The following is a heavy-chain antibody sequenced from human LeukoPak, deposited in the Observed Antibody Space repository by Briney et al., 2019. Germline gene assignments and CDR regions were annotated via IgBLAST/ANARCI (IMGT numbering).Heavy chain of an antibody. CDR1: GFTFSTYA. CDR2: ISGSGGST. Sequence: GGSLRLSCAASGFTFSTYAMSWVRQAPGKGLEWVSGISGSGGSTYYADSVKGRFTISRDNAKNSLYLQMNSLRAEDTAVYYCARGKGSGSYFRGTLIDYWGQGTLVTVSS. CDR3: ARGKGSGSYFRGTLIDY. J-gene: IGHJ4*02. V-gene: IGHV3-23*01. D-gene: IGHD1-26*01.